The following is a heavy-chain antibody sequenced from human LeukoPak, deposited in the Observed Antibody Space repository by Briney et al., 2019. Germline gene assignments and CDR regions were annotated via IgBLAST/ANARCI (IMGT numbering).Heavy chain of an antibody. V-gene: IGHV1-69*13. CDR2: IIPIFGTA. Sequence: SVKVSCKASGGTFSSYAISWVRQAPGQGLEWTGGIIPIFGTANYAQKFQGRVTITADESTSTAYMELSSLRSEDTAVYYCAEGGYSSGWYAGYDAFDIWGQGTMVTVSS. CDR1: GGTFSSYA. J-gene: IGHJ3*02. D-gene: IGHD6-19*01. CDR3: AEGGYSSGWYAGYDAFDI.